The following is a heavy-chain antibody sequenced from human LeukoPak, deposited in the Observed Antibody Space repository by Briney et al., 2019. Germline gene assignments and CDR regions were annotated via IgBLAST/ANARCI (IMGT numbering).Heavy chain of an antibody. CDR3: ARTYYYDSSGYYYVQYYFDY. V-gene: IGHV1-24*01. D-gene: IGHD3-22*01. J-gene: IGHJ4*02. CDR1: GYTLTELS. CDR2: FDPEDGET. Sequence: ASVKVSCKVSGYTLTELSMHWVRQAPGKGLEWMGGFDPEDGETIYAQKFQGRVTMTEDTPTDTAYMELSRLRSDDTAVYYCARTYYYDSSGYYYVQYYFDYWGQGTLVTVSS.